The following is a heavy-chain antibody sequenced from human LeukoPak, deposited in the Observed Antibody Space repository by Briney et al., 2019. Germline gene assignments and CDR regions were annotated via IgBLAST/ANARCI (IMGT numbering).Heavy chain of an antibody. CDR2: INAYNGNT. D-gene: IGHD6-19*01. CDR1: GYTFTSYG. V-gene: IGHV1-18*01. J-gene: IGHJ5*02. Sequence: GASVKVSCKASGYTFTSYGISWVRQAPGQGLEWMGWINAYNGNTNYAQKLQGRVTMTTDTSTSTAYMELRSLRSDDTAVYYCARDMEYSSGWYSGRLNWFDPWGQGTLVTVSS. CDR3: ARDMEYSSGWYSGRLNWFDP.